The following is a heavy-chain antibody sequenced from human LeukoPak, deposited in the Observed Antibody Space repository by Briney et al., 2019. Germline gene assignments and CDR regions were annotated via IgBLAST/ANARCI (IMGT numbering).Heavy chain of an antibody. CDR1: GLTFSPFW. CDR3: AREVPNYYGMDV. V-gene: IGHV3-7*03. Sequence: PGNSLRLSCTASGLTFSPFWMNWVRQAPGKGLEWVAAINGAGDDTFHVDSVKGRFIISRDNAENSLYLQMNSLRVEDTAVYYCAREVPNYYGMDVWGQGTTVTVSS. J-gene: IGHJ6*02. CDR2: INGAGDDT. D-gene: IGHD1-1*01.